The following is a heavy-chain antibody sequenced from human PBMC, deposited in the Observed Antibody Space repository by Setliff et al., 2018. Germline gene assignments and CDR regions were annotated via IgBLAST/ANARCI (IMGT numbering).Heavy chain of an antibody. V-gene: IGHV4-34*01. CDR2: INHRETT. J-gene: IGHJ5*02. CDR3: ARGRNVAARLLDT. CDR1: GGTFSDYY. Sequence: SETLSLTCTTYGGTFSDYYWTWIRQSPGKGLEWIGEINHRETTNYNPSLKSRVTISVDPSKNQFSLTMSSVTAADAAVYYCARGRNVAARLLDTWGQGSQVTVSS. D-gene: IGHD6-6*01.